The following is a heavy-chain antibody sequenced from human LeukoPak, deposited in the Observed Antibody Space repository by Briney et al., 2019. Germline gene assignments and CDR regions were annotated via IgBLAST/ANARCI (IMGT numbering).Heavy chain of an antibody. J-gene: IGHJ4*02. CDR2: IRGCGDYI. Sequence: GGSLRLSCAASGFIFNIYAINWVRQAPGKGLEWVADIRGCGDYIYYVHSVKGRFSISRDNSQNTLYLQMNSLSADDTAVYYCARKLLYYDRSGPSFDYWGQGTLVTVSS. CDR1: GFIFNIYA. V-gene: IGHV3-23*01. CDR3: ARKLLYYDRSGPSFDY. D-gene: IGHD3-22*01.